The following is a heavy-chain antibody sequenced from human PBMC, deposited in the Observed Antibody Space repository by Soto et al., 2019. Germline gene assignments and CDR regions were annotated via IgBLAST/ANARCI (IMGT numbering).Heavy chain of an antibody. J-gene: IGHJ2*01. CDR1: GFTFSKYA. D-gene: IGHD3-10*01. CDR2: IRANAGIT. CDR3: AKDKYTDSVRKVWFFKY. Sequence: EVQLLESGGGLVKPGGSLRLSCAASGFTFSKYAMSWVRLAPGKRLEWVSSIRANAGITDYADSVKGRFTISRDNFQNIFSLQMDSLRGDDTALYFCAKDKYTDSVRKVWFFKYWGRGTLVTVSS. V-gene: IGHV3-23*01.